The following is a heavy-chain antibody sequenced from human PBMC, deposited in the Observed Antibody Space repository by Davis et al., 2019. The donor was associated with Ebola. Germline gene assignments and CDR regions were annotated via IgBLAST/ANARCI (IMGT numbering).Heavy chain of an antibody. CDR3: ARGGWLRFELGPGYYFDY. D-gene: IGHD5-12*01. Sequence: GGSLRLSCAASGITFRNVVMSWVRQAPGKGLEWVSGIDDDGEDTNYADSVRGRFTISRDNSKKTLYLQMNSLRAEDTAVYYCARGGWLRFELGPGYYFDYWGQGTLVTVSS. CDR2: IDDDGEDT. CDR1: GITFRNVV. J-gene: IGHJ4*02. V-gene: IGHV3-23*01.